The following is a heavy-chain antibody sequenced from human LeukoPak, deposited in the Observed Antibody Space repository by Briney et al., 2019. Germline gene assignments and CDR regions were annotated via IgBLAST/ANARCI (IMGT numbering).Heavy chain of an antibody. CDR2: INPNSGGT. V-gene: IGHV1-2*02. CDR3: ARDPSSYYYDSSGYPFDY. CDR1: GYTFTSYY. J-gene: IGHJ4*02. D-gene: IGHD3-22*01. Sequence: GASVKVSCKASGYTFTSYYMHWVRQAPGQGLEWMGWINPNSGGTNYAQKFQGRVTMTRDTSISTAYMELSRLRSDDTAVYYCARDPSSYYYDSSGYPFDYWGQGTLVTVSS.